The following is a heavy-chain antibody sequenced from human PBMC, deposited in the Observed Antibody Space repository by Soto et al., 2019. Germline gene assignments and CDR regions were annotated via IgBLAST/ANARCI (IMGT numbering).Heavy chain of an antibody. V-gene: IGHV3-23*01. J-gene: IGHJ4*02. CDR3: AKIGDSSSVSLPLVLLDH. Sequence: WGSLRLSCVSSVFTFSIYAMSWVRQSPGKGLEWVSAIPGSSSSTYYAGSVKGRFTISIDNSKNTLYLQMNSLRVEDTAVYYCAKIGDSSSVSLPLVLLDHWGPGALVTVSS. D-gene: IGHD6-6*01. CDR1: VFTFSIYA. CDR2: IPGSSSST.